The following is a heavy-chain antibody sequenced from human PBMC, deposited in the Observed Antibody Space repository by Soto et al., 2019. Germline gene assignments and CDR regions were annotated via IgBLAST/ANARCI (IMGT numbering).Heavy chain of an antibody. Sequence: SETLCLTCHVSGGSISGQFWSWIRHPPGKGLEWIGYMYFSGSTNYNPSLKSRGTISVDTSKNQFSLKLTSVTAADTAVYFGARGGGGYATHFASWGQGSPVTVSS. J-gene: IGHJ4*02. CDR1: GGSISGQF. V-gene: IGHV4-59*11. D-gene: IGHD5-12*01. CDR3: ARGGGGYATHFAS. CDR2: MYFSGST.